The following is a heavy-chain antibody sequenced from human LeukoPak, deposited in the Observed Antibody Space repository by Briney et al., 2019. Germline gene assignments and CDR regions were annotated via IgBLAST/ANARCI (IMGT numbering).Heavy chain of an antibody. CDR3: AKDLAADSSGYDY. Sequence: TLRLSCAASGFTFSSSAMHWVRQAPGKGLEWVSGISWNSGSIGYADSVKGRFTISRDNAKNSLYLQMNSLRAEDTALYYCAKDLAADSSGYDYWGQGTLVTVSS. D-gene: IGHD3-22*01. J-gene: IGHJ4*02. CDR2: ISWNSGSI. CDR1: GFTFSSSA. V-gene: IGHV3-9*01.